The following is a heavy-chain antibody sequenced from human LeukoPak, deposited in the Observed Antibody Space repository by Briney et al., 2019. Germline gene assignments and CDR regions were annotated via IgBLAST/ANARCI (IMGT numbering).Heavy chain of an antibody. CDR2: IRYDGSNE. D-gene: IGHD5-12*01. CDR1: GFTFSRYG. Sequence: GGSLRLSCAASGFTFSRYGMHWVRQTPGKGLEWVAFIRYDGSNEYYADSVKGRFTISRDNSKNTLYMQMNSLRAADTAVYYCAKGLAYTGYDYWFDPWGQGTLVTVSS. CDR3: AKGLAYTGYDYWFDP. V-gene: IGHV3-30*02. J-gene: IGHJ5*02.